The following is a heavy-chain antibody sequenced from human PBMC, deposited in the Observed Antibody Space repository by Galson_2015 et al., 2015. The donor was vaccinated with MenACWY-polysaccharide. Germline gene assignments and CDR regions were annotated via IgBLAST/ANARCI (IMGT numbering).Heavy chain of an antibody. D-gene: IGHD3-22*01. CDR3: ARETAHSSDGLFSYYDMDV. Sequence: ETLSLTCNVSGDSVSTGTYYWSWIRQPPGKGLEWLGYIYYTGNTKYNLSLKSRVTISVDTSKNQFSLKVTSVTAADTAVYYCARETAHSSDGLFSYYDMDVWGQGTTVTVSS. V-gene: IGHV4-61*01. CDR1: GDSVSTGTYY. CDR2: IYYTGNT. J-gene: IGHJ6*02.